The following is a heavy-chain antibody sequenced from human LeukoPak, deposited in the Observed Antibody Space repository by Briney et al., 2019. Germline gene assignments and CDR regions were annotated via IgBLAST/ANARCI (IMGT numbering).Heavy chain of an antibody. J-gene: IGHJ6*02. CDR1: GGTFSSYA. V-gene: IGHV1-69*13. D-gene: IGHD3-10*01. Sequence: SVKVSCKASGGTFSSYAISWVRQAPGQGLEWMGGIIPIFGTANYAQKFQGRVTITADESTSTAYMELSSLRSEDTAVYYCARVANAGSGPSSLDYYYYYGMDVWGQGTTVTVSS. CDR3: ARVANAGSGPSSLDYYYYYGMDV. CDR2: IIPIFGTA.